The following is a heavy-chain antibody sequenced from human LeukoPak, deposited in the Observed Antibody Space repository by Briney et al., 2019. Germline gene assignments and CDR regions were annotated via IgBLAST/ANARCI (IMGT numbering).Heavy chain of an antibody. J-gene: IGHJ4*02. D-gene: IGHD2-15*01. CDR1: GFTFSSYA. CDR2: ITSNGGSP. Sequence: GGSLRLSCAASGFTFSSYAIHWVRQAPGQGLEYVSAITSNGGSPYYANSVRGRFTISRDNSKNTLYLQMGSLRAEDMAVYYCAREYCSGGDCQYYFDYWGQGTLVTVSS. CDR3: AREYCSGGDCQYYFDY. V-gene: IGHV3-64*01.